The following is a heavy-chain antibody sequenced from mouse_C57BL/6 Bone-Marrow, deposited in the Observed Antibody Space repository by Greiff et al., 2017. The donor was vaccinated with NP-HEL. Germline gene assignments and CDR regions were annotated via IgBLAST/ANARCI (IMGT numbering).Heavy chain of an antibody. Sequence: EVMLVESGGGLVQPGGSLKLSCAASGFTFSDYYMYWVRQTPEKRLEWVAYISNGGGSTYYPDTVKGRFTISRDNAKNTLYLQMSRLKSEDTAMYYCARPFYYGNYEDYAMDYWGQGTSVTVSS. V-gene: IGHV5-12*01. J-gene: IGHJ4*01. CDR2: ISNGGGST. CDR3: ARPFYYGNYEDYAMDY. D-gene: IGHD2-1*01. CDR1: GFTFSDYY.